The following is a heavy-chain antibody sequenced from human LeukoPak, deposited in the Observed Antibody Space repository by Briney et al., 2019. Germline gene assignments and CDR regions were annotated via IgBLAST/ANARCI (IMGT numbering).Heavy chain of an antibody. CDR2: INWNGGST. CDR3: AREGFGVVAATPMTYFDY. Sequence: PGGSLRLSCAVSGFTFSAYTMHWVRQAPGKGLEWVSGINWNGGSTGYADSVKGRFTISRDNAKNSLYLQMNSLRAEDTALYYCAREGFGVVAATPMTYFDYWGQGTLVTVSS. J-gene: IGHJ4*02. D-gene: IGHD2-15*01. CDR1: GFTFSAYT. V-gene: IGHV3-20*04.